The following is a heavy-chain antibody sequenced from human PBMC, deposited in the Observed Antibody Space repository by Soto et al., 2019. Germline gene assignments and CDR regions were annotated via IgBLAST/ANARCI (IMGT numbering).Heavy chain of an antibody. D-gene: IGHD2-15*01. V-gene: IGHV1-2*02. CDR2: INPNSGGT. CDR3: ARTCSGGSCYSSYYYGMDV. Sequence: ASVKVSCKASGYTFPDYYIHWVQQAPGQGLEWMGRINPNSGGTNYPQKFQGRVTMTRDTSINTAYMELSSLRSDDTAVYYCARTCSGGSCYSSYYYGMDVWGQGTTVTVSS. CDR1: GYTFPDYY. J-gene: IGHJ6*02.